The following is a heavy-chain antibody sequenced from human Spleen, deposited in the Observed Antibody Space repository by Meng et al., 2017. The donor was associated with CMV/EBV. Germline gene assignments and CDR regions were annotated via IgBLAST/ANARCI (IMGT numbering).Heavy chain of an antibody. CDR3: ARSYSSSSLFDY. CDR1: GYTFTGYY. J-gene: IGHJ4*02. V-gene: IGHV1-2*02. D-gene: IGHD6-6*01. Sequence: ASVKVSCKASGYTFTGYYMHWVRQAPGQGLEWMGWINPNSGGTSYAQKFQGRVTMTRDTSISTAYMELSRLRSDDTAVYYCARSYSSSSLFDYWGQGTLVTVSS. CDR2: INPNSGGT.